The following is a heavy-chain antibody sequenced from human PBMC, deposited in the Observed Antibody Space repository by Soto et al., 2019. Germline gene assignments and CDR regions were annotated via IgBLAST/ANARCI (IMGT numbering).Heavy chain of an antibody. Sequence: SETLSLTCSVSGDSIKHYYWSWIRQAPGKRLEWIGYIYYTGSTTYNPSLESRVTMSVDTSKNQFSLKLSSVNAADTAVYYCAKYRRTEEEGFTLDSWGRGTLVTVSS. V-gene: IGHV4-59*01. J-gene: IGHJ4*02. D-gene: IGHD2-2*01. CDR3: AKYRRTEEEGFTLDS. CDR2: IYYTGST. CDR1: GDSIKHYY.